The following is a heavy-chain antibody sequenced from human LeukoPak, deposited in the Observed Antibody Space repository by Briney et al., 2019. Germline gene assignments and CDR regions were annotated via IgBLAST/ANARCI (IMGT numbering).Heavy chain of an antibody. D-gene: IGHD6-13*01. CDR1: GFTFGTYA. V-gene: IGHV3-30*04. Sequence: AGSLRLSCAASGFTFGTYAMYWVRQAPGKGLEWVAIISYDGSYKYYADSVKGRFTISRDNSENTLYLQMNSLRADDTAKYYCAREGAEAGMDVWGQGTTVTVSS. J-gene: IGHJ6*02. CDR3: AREGAEAGMDV. CDR2: ISYDGSYK.